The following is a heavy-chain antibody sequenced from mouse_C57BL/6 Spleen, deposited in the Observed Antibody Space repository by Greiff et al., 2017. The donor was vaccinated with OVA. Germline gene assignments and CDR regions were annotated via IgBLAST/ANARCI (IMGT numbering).Heavy chain of an antibody. J-gene: IGHJ2*01. CDR2: IYPGDGDT. CDR1: GYAFSSSW. V-gene: IGHV1-82*01. CDR3: AISEGPYYCDD. Sequence: VKLQESGPELVKPGASVKISCKASGYAFSSSWMNWVKQRPGQGLEWIGRIYPGDGDTNYNGTFQGQATLTAAKSSSTAYMPLSSLTSEDAAVYVCAISEGPYYCDDWGQGTTRTVSS. D-gene: IGHD3-3*01.